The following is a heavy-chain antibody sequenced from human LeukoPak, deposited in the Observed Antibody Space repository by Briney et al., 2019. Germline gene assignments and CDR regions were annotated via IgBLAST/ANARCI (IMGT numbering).Heavy chain of an antibody. CDR3: ARTGYSSGWYVAY. CDR2: INHSGST. Sequence: SETPSLTCAVYGGSFSGYYWSWIRQPPGKGLEWIGEINHSGSTNYNPSLKSRVTISVDTSKNQFSLKLSSVTAADTAVYYCARTGYSSGWYVAYWGQGTLVTVSS. V-gene: IGHV4-34*01. J-gene: IGHJ4*02. CDR1: GGSFSGYY. D-gene: IGHD6-19*01.